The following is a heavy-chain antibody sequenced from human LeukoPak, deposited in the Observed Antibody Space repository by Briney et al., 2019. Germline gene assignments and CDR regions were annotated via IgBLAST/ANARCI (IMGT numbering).Heavy chain of an antibody. D-gene: IGHD2-15*01. CDR3: ARVYCSGGSCYVPQNFDY. V-gene: IGHV4-34*01. CDR1: GGSFSGYY. J-gene: IGHJ4*02. CDR2: INHSGST. Sequence: SETLSLTCAVYGGSFSGYYWSWIRQPPGKGLEWIGEINHSGSTNYNPSLKSRVTISVDTSKNQFSLKLSSVTAADTAVYYCARVYCSGGSCYVPQNFDYWGQGTLVTVSS.